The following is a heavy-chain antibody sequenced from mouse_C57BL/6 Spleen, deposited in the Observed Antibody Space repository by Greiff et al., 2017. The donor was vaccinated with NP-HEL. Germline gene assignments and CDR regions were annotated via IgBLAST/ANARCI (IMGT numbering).Heavy chain of an antibody. CDR1: GFTFSDYG. V-gene: IGHV5-17*01. CDR2: ISSGSSTI. CDR3: ARRGLLRYGYAMDY. D-gene: IGHD1-1*01. J-gene: IGHJ4*01. Sequence: EVQLVESGGGLVKPGGSLKLSCAASGFTFSDYGMHWVRQAPEKGLEWVAYISSGSSTIYYANTVKGRFTISRDNAKNTLFLQMTSLRSEDTAMYYCARRGLLRYGYAMDYWGQGTSVTVSS.